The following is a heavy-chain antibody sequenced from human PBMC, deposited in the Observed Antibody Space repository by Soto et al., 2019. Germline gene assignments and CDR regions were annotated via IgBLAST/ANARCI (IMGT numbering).Heavy chain of an antibody. CDR3: VKANSNGLLYYGMQV. V-gene: IGHV3-23*01. J-gene: IGHJ6*02. CDR2: ISATGDYI. CDR1: GFTFSTNP. Sequence: EVQLLESGGGLVRPGGSLRLSCAASGFTFSTNPMAWVRQAPGKGLEWVSAISATGDYIYYADSVKGRFTVSRDNSKNTLYLQVNRLRIEDTAIYYSVKANSNGLLYYGMQVWGQGTTVTVSS. D-gene: IGHD1-1*01.